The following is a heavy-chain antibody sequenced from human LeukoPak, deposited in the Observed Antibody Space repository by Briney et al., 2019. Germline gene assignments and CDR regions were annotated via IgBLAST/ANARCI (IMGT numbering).Heavy chain of an antibody. Sequence: EASVKVSCKVSGYTLTELSMHWVRQAPGKGLEWMGGFDPEDGETIYAQKFQGRVTMTEDTSTDTAYMELSSLRSEDTAVYYCATAATIGVAVAGRGALGGYYYYYMDVWGKGTTVTVSS. CDR1: GYTLTELS. CDR2: FDPEDGET. V-gene: IGHV1-24*01. D-gene: IGHD6-19*01. J-gene: IGHJ6*03. CDR3: ATAATIGVAVAGRGALGGYYYYYMDV.